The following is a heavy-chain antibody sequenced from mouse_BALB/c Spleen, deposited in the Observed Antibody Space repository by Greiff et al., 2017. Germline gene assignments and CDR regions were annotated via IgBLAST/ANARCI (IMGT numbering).Heavy chain of an antibody. CDR1: GFTFSSYG. V-gene: IGHV5-6-3*01. D-gene: IGHD2-2*01. CDR2: INSNGGST. J-gene: IGHJ1*01. CDR3: AREGYGYEYFDV. Sequence: EVKLVESGGGLVQPGGSLKLSCAASGFTFSSYGMSWVRQTPDKRLELVATINSNGGSTYYPDSVKGRFTISRDNAKNTLYLQMSSLKSEDTAMYYCAREGYGYEYFDVWGAGTTVTVSS.